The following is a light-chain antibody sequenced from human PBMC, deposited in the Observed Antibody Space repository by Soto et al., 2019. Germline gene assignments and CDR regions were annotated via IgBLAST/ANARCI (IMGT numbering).Light chain of an antibody. Sequence: QSVLTQPPSVSGAPGQRVTISCTGSNSNIGAGYDVHWYLQLPGTAPKLLVYSNNNRPSGVPDRFSGSKSGTSASLAITGLQAEEGADYYCQSYDSRLSAYVFGTGTQLTVL. V-gene: IGLV1-40*01. J-gene: IGLJ1*01. CDR3: QSYDSRLSAYV. CDR2: SNN. CDR1: NSNIGAGYD.